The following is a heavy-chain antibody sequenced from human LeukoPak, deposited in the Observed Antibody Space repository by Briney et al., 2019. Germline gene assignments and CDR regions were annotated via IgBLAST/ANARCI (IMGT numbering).Heavy chain of an antibody. CDR2: IKSDGITT. Sequence: GGSLRLSCAASGFTFTNYWIHWVRQAPGKGLMWVSRIKSDGITTNYADSVKGRFTISRDNAKNTVYLQMSSLRAEDTAVYYCARGMFGGYCTDYWGQGTWVPVSS. J-gene: IGHJ4*02. D-gene: IGHD3-3*01. CDR1: GFTFTNYW. V-gene: IGHV3-74*01. CDR3: ARGMFGGYCTDY.